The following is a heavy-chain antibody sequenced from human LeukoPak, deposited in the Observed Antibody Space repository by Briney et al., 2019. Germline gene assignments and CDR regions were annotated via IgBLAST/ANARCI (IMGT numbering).Heavy chain of an antibody. Sequence: PSETLSLTCSVSGGSMTNLYWTWIRQPPGKGLEWIGDIYDSGSTRYNTSLESRVTISVDTSKNQFSLKLSSVTAADTAVYYCAREGGFYRPLDYSGQGTLVTVSS. CDR3: AREGGFYRPLDY. J-gene: IGHJ4*02. V-gene: IGHV4-59*01. CDR1: GGSMTNLY. CDR2: IYDSGST. D-gene: IGHD3-3*01.